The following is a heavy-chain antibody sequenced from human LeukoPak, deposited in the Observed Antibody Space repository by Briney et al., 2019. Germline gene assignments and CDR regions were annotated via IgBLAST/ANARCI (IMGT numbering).Heavy chain of an antibody. V-gene: IGHV3-21*04. CDR2: ISSSSSYI. J-gene: IGHJ5*02. CDR3: AKREGLVRGPCVWFDP. D-gene: IGHD3-10*01. CDR1: GFTFSSYS. Sequence: GGSLRLSCAASGFTFSSYSMNWVRQAPGKGLEWVSSISSSSSYIKNADSVKGRFTISRDNSKNTLYLQMNSLRAEDTAVYYCAKREGLVRGPCVWFDPWGQGTLVTVSS.